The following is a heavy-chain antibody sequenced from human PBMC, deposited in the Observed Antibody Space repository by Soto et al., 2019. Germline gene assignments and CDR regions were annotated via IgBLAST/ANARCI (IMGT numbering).Heavy chain of an antibody. V-gene: IGHV3-13*05. CDR1: GFTFSSYD. CDR2: IGTAGDP. J-gene: IGHJ6*02. Sequence: GGSLRLSCAASGFTFSSYDMHWVRQATGKGLEWVSAIGTAGDPYYPGSVKGRFTISRENAKNSLYLQMNSLRAGDTAVYYCARSRYNWNYGGLNYYGMDVWGQGTTVTVSS. D-gene: IGHD1-7*01. CDR3: ARSRYNWNYGGLNYYGMDV.